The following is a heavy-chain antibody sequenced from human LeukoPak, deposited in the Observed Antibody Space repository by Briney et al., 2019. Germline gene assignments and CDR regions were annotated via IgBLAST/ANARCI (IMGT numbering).Heavy chain of an antibody. D-gene: IGHD3-10*02. V-gene: IGHV3-48*03. CDR2: ISSSGSTI. J-gene: IGHJ6*04. CDR3: AKLGITMIGGV. Sequence: GTLSLTCAVSGGSISSSNWWGWVRRPPGKGLGWVSYISSSGSTIYYADSVKGRFTISRANAKKSLNLQMKSLRAEDTAVYYCAKLGITMIGGVWGKGTTVTISS. CDR1: GGSISSSN.